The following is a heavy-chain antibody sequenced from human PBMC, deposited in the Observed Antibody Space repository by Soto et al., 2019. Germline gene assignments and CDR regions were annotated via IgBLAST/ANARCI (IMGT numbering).Heavy chain of an antibody. CDR3: ARDRRDNWNLYYYGMDV. CDR2: ISAYNGNT. V-gene: IGHV1-18*01. CDR1: GYTFTSYG. D-gene: IGHD1-20*01. Sequence: ASVKVSCKASGYTFTSYGISWVRQAPGQGLEWMGWISAYNGNTNYAQKLQGRVTMTTDTSTSTAYMELRSLRSDDTAVYYCARDRRDNWNLYYYGMDVWGQGTTVTVSS. J-gene: IGHJ6*02.